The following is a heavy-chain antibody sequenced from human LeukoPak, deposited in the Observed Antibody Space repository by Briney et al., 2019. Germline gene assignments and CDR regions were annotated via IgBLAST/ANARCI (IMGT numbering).Heavy chain of an antibody. J-gene: IGHJ5*02. D-gene: IGHD5-18*01. CDR1: GYTFTSYA. CDR3: ARDLSGGYSYGPNWFDP. CDR2: IIPILGIA. V-gene: IGHV1-69*04. Sequence: SVRVSCKASGYTFTSYAISWVRQAPGQGLEWMGRIIPILGIANYAQKFQGRVTITADKSTSTAYMELSSLRSEDTAVYYCARDLSGGYSYGPNWFDPWGQGTLVTVSS.